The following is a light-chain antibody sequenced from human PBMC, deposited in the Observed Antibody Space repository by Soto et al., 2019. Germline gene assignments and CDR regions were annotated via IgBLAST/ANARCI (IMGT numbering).Light chain of an antibody. V-gene: IGLV1-51*01. Sequence: QSVLTQPPSVSAAAGQKVTISCSGSYSNIGSNFVSWYQHFPGSAPRLLIYDNSQRPSGIPDRFSGSKSGSSATLGIPGLQTGDEADYYCGTWDSSLSVVLFGGGTKLTVL. J-gene: IGLJ2*01. CDR2: DNS. CDR1: YSNIGSNF. CDR3: GTWDSSLSVVL.